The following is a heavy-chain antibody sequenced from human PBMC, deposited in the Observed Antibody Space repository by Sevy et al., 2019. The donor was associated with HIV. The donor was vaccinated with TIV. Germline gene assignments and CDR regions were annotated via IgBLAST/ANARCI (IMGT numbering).Heavy chain of an antibody. CDR2: ISSGGSSI. V-gene: IGHV3-48*03. CDR3: ARDKTILEGRYGMDV. J-gene: IGHJ6*02. Sequence: GGSLRLSCAASGFTFSSYEMNWVRQAPGKGLEWVSYISSGGSSIYYADSVKGRFTISRDNAKNSLFLQMNSLRADDTAVYFCARDKTILEGRYGMDVWGQGTTVTVSS. CDR1: GFTFSSYE. D-gene: IGHD3-3*01.